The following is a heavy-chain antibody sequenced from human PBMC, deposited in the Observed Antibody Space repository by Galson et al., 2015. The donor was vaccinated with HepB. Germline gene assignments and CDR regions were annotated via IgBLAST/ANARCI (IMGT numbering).Heavy chain of an antibody. CDR2: INPIIGIA. CDR3: ATSIAAAINAFDI. D-gene: IGHD6-13*01. Sequence: SVKVSCKASGGTFSSYGISWVRQAPGQGLEWMGRINPIIGIANYAQKFQGRVTMTADKSTSTAYMELSSLRSEDTAVYYCATSIAAAINAFDIWGQGTMVTVSS. V-gene: IGHV1-69*04. J-gene: IGHJ3*02. CDR1: GGTFSSYG.